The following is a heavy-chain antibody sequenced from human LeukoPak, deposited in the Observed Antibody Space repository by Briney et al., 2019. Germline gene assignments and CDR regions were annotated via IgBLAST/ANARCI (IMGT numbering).Heavy chain of an antibody. J-gene: IGHJ4*02. CDR3: ARQYCSGGSCHLDY. D-gene: IGHD2-15*01. CDR2: IYSGGST. CDR1: GFTFSSNY. Sequence: GGSLRLSCAASGFTFSSNYMSWVRQAPGKGLEWVSVIYSGGSTYYADSVKGRFTISRDNSKNTLYLQMNSLRAEDTAVYYCARQYCSGGSCHLDYWGQGTLVTVSS. V-gene: IGHV3-53*01.